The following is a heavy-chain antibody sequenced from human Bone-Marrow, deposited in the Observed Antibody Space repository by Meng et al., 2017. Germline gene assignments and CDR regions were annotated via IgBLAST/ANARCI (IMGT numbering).Heavy chain of an antibody. CDR1: GGSFSGYY. J-gene: IGHJ4*02. D-gene: IGHD6-19*01. CDR2: INHSGST. V-gene: IGHV4-34*01. Sequence: SETLSLTCAVYGGSFSGYYWSWIRQPPGKGLEWIGEINHSGSTNYNPSLKSRDTISVDTSKNQFSLKLSSVTAADKAVYYCATRFLRNSSGRHQRGYFDYWGQGTLVTVSS. CDR3: ATRFLRNSSGRHQRGYFDY.